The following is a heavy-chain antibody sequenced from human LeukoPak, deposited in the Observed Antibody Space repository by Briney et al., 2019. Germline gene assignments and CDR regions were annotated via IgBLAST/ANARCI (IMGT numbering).Heavy chain of an antibody. D-gene: IGHD1-26*01. J-gene: IGHJ4*02. V-gene: IGHV3-74*01. CDR1: GFTFSNFW. CDR2: ISGDGSST. CDR3: ASGSYGHY. Sequence: GGSLRLSCAASGFTFSNFWMHWVRQAPGKGLVWVSRISGDGSSTNYTDSVKGQFTITRANAKDTLYLQMNSLRAEDSAVYYCASGSYGHYWGQGTLVTVSS.